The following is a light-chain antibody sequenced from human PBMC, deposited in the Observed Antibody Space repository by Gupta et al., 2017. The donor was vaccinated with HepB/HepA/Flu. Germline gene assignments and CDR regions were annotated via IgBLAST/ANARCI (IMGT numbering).Light chain of an antibody. V-gene: IGKV4-1*01. CDR2: WAS. CDR3: HQYYDTRTWT. Sequence: DLVLTQPPDSLAVALGERATINCKSSQSVLYRANNRNYESWYRQKPGQPPKLLISWASTRESVVPDRFSGSGSGTDCTLTIGSLQAEVVAVYYCHQYYDTRTWTLGQGTKVEIK. CDR1: QSVLYRANNRNY. J-gene: IGKJ1*01.